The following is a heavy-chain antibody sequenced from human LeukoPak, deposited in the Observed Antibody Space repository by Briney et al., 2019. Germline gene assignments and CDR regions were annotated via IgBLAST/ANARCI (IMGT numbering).Heavy chain of an antibody. D-gene: IGHD1-1*01. CDR2: LHIGGNT. Sequence: GGSLRLSCAASGITISANFMSWVRQAPGKGLEWVSGLHIGGNTEYVDSVRGRSIISRDNSRNMLFLQMNNLRPEDTAVYYCTRYDIQKGWFGPWGQGTLVTVSS. CDR3: TRYDIQKGWFGP. CDR1: GITISANF. J-gene: IGHJ5*02. V-gene: IGHV3-53*01.